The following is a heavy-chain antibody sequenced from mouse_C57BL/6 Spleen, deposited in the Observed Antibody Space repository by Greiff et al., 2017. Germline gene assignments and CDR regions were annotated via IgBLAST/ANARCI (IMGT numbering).Heavy chain of an antibody. D-gene: IGHD4-1*01. CDR3: ARRRLANWDEECWYFDV. CDR1: GYAFTNYL. Sequence: VQLQQSGAELVRPGTSVKVSCKASGYAFTNYLIEWVKQRPGQGLEWIGVINPGSGGTNYNEKFKGKATLTADKSSSTAYMQLSSLTSEDSAVYFCARRRLANWDEECWYFDVWGTGTTVTVSS. V-gene: IGHV1-54*01. CDR2: INPGSGGT. J-gene: IGHJ1*03.